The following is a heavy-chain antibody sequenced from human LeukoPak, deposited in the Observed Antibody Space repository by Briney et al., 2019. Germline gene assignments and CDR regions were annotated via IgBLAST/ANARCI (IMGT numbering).Heavy chain of an antibody. CDR3: ARDRARVGYSSL. Sequence: SETLSLTCTVSGGSISSSSYYWGWIRQPPGKGLEGIGSIYYSGSTYYNPSLKSRVTISVDTSKNQFSLKLSSVTAADTAVYYCARDRARVGYSSLWGQGTLVTVSS. V-gene: IGHV4-39*07. J-gene: IGHJ4*02. CDR2: IYYSGST. CDR1: GGSISSSSYY. D-gene: IGHD6-13*01.